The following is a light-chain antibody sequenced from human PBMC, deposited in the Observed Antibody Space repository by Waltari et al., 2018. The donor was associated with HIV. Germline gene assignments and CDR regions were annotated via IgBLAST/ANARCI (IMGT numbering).Light chain of an antibody. CDR2: KDT. CDR3: QSADTGGTRV. CDR1: ALAKQY. J-gene: IGLJ1*01. Sequence: SFELTQPPSVSVSPGQTARITCSGDALAKQYTYWYQQKPGQAPVVVIYKDTERPSGSPERFSGSSSGTTGTLTISGVQSEDEADYYCQSADTGGTRVFGPGTKVTVL. V-gene: IGLV3-25*03.